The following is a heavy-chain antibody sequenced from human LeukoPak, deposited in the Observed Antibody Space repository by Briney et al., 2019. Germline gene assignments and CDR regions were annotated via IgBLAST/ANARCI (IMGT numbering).Heavy chain of an antibody. CDR1: GFPFSSYA. J-gene: IGHJ4*02. D-gene: IGHD2-2*01. Sequence: QPGGSLRLSCAASGFPFSSYAMHWVRQAPGKGLEYVSAISSNGGSTSYANSVKGRFTISRDNSKNTLYLQMGSLRAEDMAVYYCARSSIVVVSILDYWGQGSLVTVPS. V-gene: IGHV3-64*01. CDR2: ISSNGGST. CDR3: ARSSIVVVSILDY.